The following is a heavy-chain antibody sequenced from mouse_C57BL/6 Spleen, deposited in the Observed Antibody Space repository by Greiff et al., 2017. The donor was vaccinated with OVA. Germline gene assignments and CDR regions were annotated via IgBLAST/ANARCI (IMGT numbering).Heavy chain of an antibody. CDR1: GYTFTSYW. Sequence: QVQLQQPGAELVKPGASVKLSCKASGYTFTSYWMHWVKQRPGQGLEWIGMIHPNSGSTNYNEKFKSKATLTVDNSSSTAYMHLSSLTSEDSAVYYCARPIYYDYDWFAYWGQGTLVTVSA. CDR3: ARPIYYDYDWFAY. J-gene: IGHJ3*01. CDR2: IHPNSGST. D-gene: IGHD2-4*01. V-gene: IGHV1-64*01.